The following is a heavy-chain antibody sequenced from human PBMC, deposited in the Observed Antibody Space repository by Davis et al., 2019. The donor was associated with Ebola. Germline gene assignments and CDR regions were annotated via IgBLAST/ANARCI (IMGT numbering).Heavy chain of an antibody. CDR1: GYSFTNHW. CDR2: IYTGDSDT. J-gene: IGHJ3*02. CDR3: ASLRRTITGMDDAFDI. D-gene: IGHD1-20*01. V-gene: IGHV5-51*01. Sequence: PGGSLRLSCKGSGYSFTNHWITWVRQMPGKGLEWMGLIYTGDSDTRYSPSFRGQVTISAGKSIKTAFLQWSSLKASDTAMYYCASLRRTITGMDDAFDIWGQGTMVTVSS.